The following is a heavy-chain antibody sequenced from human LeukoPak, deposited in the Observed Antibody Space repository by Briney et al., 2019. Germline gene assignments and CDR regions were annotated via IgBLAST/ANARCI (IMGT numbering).Heavy chain of an antibody. J-gene: IGHJ3*01. CDR1: GFTFSTFW. Sequence: GGSLRLSCAASGFTFSTFWMHWVRQTPGKGLVWVSRISNDGSTTHYADSVKGRFTISRDNAKNTLFLHMNSLRAEDTAVYYCARGGRWELPRPYAFDVWGQGTMVTVSS. V-gene: IGHV3-74*01. CDR3: ARGGRWELPRPYAFDV. D-gene: IGHD1-26*01. CDR2: ISNDGSTT.